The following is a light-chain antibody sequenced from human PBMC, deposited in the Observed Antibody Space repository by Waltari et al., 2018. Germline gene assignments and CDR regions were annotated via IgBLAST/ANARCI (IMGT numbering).Light chain of an antibody. CDR1: QTLFYRVNNKTY. CDR3: HQYFNTPYT. CDR2: WAS. Sequence: DIVVTQSPDSLVLSVGESATINCTSHQTLFYRVNNKTYFAWYQQRPGQPPKLLIYWASMRETGVPDRFSGSGSRTNFTLTITNVQAEDVAVYYCHQYFNTPYTFGQGTKLQIK. V-gene: IGKV4-1*01. J-gene: IGKJ2*01.